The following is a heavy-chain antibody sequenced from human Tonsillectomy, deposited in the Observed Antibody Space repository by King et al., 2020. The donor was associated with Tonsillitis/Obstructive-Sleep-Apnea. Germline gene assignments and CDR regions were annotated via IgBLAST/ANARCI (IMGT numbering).Heavy chain of an antibody. Sequence: VQLVESGGGLVQPGGSLRLSCAASGFTFSSNAMSWVRQAPGKGLGWFSAISGSGGSTYYADSVKGRFTISRDNSKNTLYLQMNSLRAEDTAVYYCAKVNGGTFFGVVSWGQGTMVTVSS. J-gene: IGHJ3*01. CDR2: ISGSGGST. V-gene: IGHV3-23*04. D-gene: IGHD3-3*01. CDR1: GFTFSSNA. CDR3: AKVNGGTFFGVVS.